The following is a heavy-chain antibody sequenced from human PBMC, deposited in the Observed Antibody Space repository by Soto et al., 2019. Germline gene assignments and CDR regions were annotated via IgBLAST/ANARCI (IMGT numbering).Heavy chain of an antibody. J-gene: IGHJ6*02. CDR3: ARALWKQQLPHYGMDV. V-gene: IGHV6-1*01. Sequence: SQTLSLTCAISGDSVSSNSAAWNWIRQSPSRGLEWLGRTYYRSKWYNDYAVSVKSRITINPDTSKNQFSLQLNSVTPEDTAVYYCARALWKQQLPHYGMDVWGQGTTVTVSS. CDR2: TYYRSKWYN. D-gene: IGHD6-13*01. CDR1: GDSVSSNSAA.